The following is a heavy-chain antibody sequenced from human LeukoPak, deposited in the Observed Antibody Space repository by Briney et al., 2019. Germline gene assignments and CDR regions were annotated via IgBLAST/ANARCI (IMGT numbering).Heavy chain of an antibody. D-gene: IGHD6-19*01. CDR1: GFTFSNYW. J-gene: IGHJ4*02. Sequence: GGSLRLSCAASGFTFSNYWMSWVRQAPGRGLQWVSSISSSGTNINYADSVKGRFTISRDNAKNSLYLQMNSLRAEDTAVYYCARLGKYSSGWYDFEYWGQGALVTVSS. CDR3: ARLGKYSSGWYDFEY. CDR2: ISSSGTNI. V-gene: IGHV3-21*01.